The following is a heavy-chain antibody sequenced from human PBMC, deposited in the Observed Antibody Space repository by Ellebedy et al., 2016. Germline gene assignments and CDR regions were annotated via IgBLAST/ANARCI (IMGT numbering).Heavy chain of an antibody. CDR1: GYIFTRYG. CDR2: ISAFNGNT. V-gene: IGHV1-18*01. CDR3: ARGRYSGYSAQPY. D-gene: IGHD5-12*01. Sequence: ASVKVSXKASGYIFTRYGFSWVRQAPGQGLEWVGWISAFNGNTNYAQKLQGRVTMTRNTSLNTAYMEVKSLTSEDTAVYYCARGRYSGYSAQPYWGQGTLITVSS. J-gene: IGHJ4*02.